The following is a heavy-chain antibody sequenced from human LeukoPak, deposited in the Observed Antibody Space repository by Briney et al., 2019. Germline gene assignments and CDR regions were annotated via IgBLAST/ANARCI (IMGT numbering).Heavy chain of an antibody. V-gene: IGHV1-46*01. Sequence: ASVKVSCKASGYTFTSYYMHWVRQAPGQGLERMGIINPSGGSTSYAQKFQGRVTMTRDTSTSTVYMELSSLRSEDTAVYYCASQVKDIVVVVAATHGAFDIRGQGTMVTVSS. D-gene: IGHD2-15*01. CDR1: GYTFTSYY. CDR2: INPSGGST. J-gene: IGHJ3*02. CDR3: ASQVKDIVVVVAATHGAFDI.